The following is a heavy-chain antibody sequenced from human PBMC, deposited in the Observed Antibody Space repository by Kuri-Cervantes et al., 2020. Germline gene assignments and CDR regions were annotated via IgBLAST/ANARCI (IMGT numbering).Heavy chain of an antibody. CDR1: GFTFSSYG. V-gene: IGHV3-30*03. Sequence: GGSLRLSCAASGFTFSSYGMHWVRQAPGKGLEWVAIISYDGSNQHYADFVQGRFTISRDNSKNTLYLQMNSLRAEDTAVYYCARKLIVGSRDFDYWGQGTLVTVSS. CDR2: ISYDGSNQ. CDR3: ARKLIVGSRDFDY. J-gene: IGHJ4*02. D-gene: IGHD1-26*01.